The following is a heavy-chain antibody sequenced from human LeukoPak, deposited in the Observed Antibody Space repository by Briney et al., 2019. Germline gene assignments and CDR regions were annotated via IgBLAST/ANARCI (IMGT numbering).Heavy chain of an antibody. CDR2: INPSGGST. D-gene: IGHD5-24*01. V-gene: IGHV1-46*01. J-gene: IGHJ4*02. CDR1: GYTFTSYY. CDR3: ARVWDGYNPGLGD. Sequence: GASVKVSCKASGYTFTSYYMHWVRQAPGQGLEWMGIINPSGGSTSYAQKFQGRVAMTRDTSTSTAYMELSSLRSEDTAVYYCARVWDGYNPGLGDWGQGTLVTVSS.